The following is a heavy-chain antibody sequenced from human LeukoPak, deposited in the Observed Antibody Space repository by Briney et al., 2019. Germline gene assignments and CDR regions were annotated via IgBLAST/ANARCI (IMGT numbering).Heavy chain of an antibody. D-gene: IGHD3-9*01. Sequence: RGESLKISCKGSGYSFTSYWIGWVRQMPGKGLEWMGIIYPGDSDTRYSPSFQGQVTISADKSISTAYLQWSSLKASDTAIYFCARHPRYFDALSRRDYYYYMDVWAKGPRSPSP. J-gene: IGHJ6*03. CDR2: IYPGDSDT. CDR1: GYSFTSYW. CDR3: ARHPRYFDALSRRDYYYYMDV. V-gene: IGHV5-51*01.